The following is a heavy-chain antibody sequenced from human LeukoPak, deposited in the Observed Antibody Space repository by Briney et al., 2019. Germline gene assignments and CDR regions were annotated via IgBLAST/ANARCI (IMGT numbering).Heavy chain of an antibody. V-gene: IGHV4-59*01. D-gene: IGHD2-2*01. CDR1: GGSISSYY. CDR2: IYYSGST. J-gene: IGHJ3*02. CDR3: ARAFKYCSSTSCDDAFDI. Sequence: PSETLSLTCTVSGGSISSYYWCWIRQPPGKGLEWIGYIYYSGSTNYNPSLKSRVTISVDTSKNQFSLKLSSVTAADTAVYYCARAFKYCSSTSCDDAFDIWGQGTMVTVSS.